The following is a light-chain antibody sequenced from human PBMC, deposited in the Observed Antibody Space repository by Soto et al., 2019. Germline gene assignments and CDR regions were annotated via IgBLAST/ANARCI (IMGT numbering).Light chain of an antibody. V-gene: IGLV2-14*01. Sequence: QSVLAQPASVSGSPGRSITISCTGSSSDVGAYNFVSWYQHHPGKAPKLILYEVTTRPSGVSSRFSGSKSGNTASLTISGLQADDEANYYCSSYTSSNTPYVFGTGTKVTVL. CDR1: SSDVGAYNF. CDR3: SSYTSSNTPYV. CDR2: EVT. J-gene: IGLJ1*01.